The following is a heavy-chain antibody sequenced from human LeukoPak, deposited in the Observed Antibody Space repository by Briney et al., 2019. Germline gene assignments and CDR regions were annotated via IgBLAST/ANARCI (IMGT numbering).Heavy chain of an antibody. CDR2: IYPGDSDT. D-gene: IGHD2-15*01. J-gene: IGHJ5*02. V-gene: IGHV5-51*01. Sequence: HGESLKISCKGSGYSFTSYWIGWVRQMPGKGLEWMGIIYPGDSDTRYSPSFQGQVTISADKSISTAYLQWSSLKASDTAMYYCAREHCSGGTCYKWFDPWGQGTLVTVSS. CDR1: GYSFTSYW. CDR3: AREHCSGGTCYKWFDP.